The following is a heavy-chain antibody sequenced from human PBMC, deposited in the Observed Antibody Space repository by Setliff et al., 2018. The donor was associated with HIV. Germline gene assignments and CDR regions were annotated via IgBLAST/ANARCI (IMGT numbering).Heavy chain of an antibody. J-gene: IGHJ4*02. D-gene: IGHD3-3*01. V-gene: IGHV4-59*02. CDR1: GYSVNSDY. Sequence: SETLSLTCTASGYSVNSDYLWCWIRQPPGKGLEWIGYMYYSGNTNYNPSLKSRVTISVDTSKSQFSLKLNSVTAADTAVYYCARDQSDWFYWGQGTLVTVSS. CDR3: ARDQSDWFY. CDR2: MYYSGNT.